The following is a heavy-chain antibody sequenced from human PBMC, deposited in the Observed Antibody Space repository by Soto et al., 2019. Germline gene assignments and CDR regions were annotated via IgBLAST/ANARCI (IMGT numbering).Heavy chain of an antibody. Sequence: GESLKISCKGSGYSFTSYWIGWVRQMPGKGLAWTGIIYPGDSDTRYSPSFQGQVTISADKSISAAYLQWSSLKASDTAMYYCSTRRPVGGSWYLRNCYYGMDVWGQRTTVTVCS. CDR2: IYPGDSDT. D-gene: IGHD6-13*01. V-gene: IGHV5-51*01. CDR1: GYSFTSYW. J-gene: IGHJ6*01. CDR3: STRRPVGGSWYLRNCYYGMDV.